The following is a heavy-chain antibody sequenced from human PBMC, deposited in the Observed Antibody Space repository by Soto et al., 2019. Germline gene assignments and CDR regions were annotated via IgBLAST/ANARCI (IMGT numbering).Heavy chain of an antibody. V-gene: IGHV4-34*01. J-gene: IGHJ4*02. Sequence: QVQLQQWGAGLLKPSETLSLTCAVYGGSFSGYYWSWIRQPPGKGLEWIGEINHSGSTNYNPSLKSRVTISVDTSKNQFSLKLSSVTAADTAVYYWARVGKRKGDYWGQGTLVTVSS. CDR1: GGSFSGYY. CDR3: ARVGKRKGDY. CDR2: INHSGST. D-gene: IGHD1-1*01.